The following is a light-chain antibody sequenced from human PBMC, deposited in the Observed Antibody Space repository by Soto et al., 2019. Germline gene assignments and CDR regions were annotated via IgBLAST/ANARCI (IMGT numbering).Light chain of an antibody. V-gene: IGLV2-23*02. CDR1: SSNVGGYNF. J-gene: IGLJ2*01. CDR3: CSYGGDRI. Sequence: QSALTQPASVSGSPGQSIAISCTGTSSNVGGYNFVSWYQQHPGKAPKLLIYEVNKRPSGVSNRFSGSKSDNTASLTISGLQAEDEADYYCCSYGGDRIFGRGTKVTVL. CDR2: EVN.